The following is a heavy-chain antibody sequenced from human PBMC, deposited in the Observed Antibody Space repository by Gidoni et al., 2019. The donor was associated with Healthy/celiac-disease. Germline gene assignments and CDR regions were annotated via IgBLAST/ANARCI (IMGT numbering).Heavy chain of an antibody. CDR2: ISYDGSNK. V-gene: IGHV3-30*18. J-gene: IGHJ4*02. Sequence: QVQLVESGGGVVQPGRPWGPSCEASGFPFSSYGMHWVRQAPGKGLEWVAVISYDGSNKYYADSVKGRFTISRDNSKNTLYLQMNSLRAEDTAVYYCAKEGSSGWCFDYWGQGTLVTVSS. D-gene: IGHD6-19*01. CDR1: GFPFSSYG. CDR3: AKEGSSGWCFDY.